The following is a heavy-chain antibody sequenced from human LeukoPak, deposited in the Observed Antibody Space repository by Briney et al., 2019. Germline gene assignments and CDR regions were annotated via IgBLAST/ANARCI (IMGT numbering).Heavy chain of an antibody. Sequence: PSETLSLTCTVSGGSISSSSYYWGWIRQPPGKGLEWFVSIYYSGSSYYNPSLKSRVTISVDTSKNQFSLKLSSVTAADTAVYYCARVSWFPGTSYYYMDVWAKGPRSPSL. CDR2: IYYSGSS. CDR1: GGSISSSSYY. V-gene: IGHV4-39*07. CDR3: ARVSWFPGTSYYYMDV. D-gene: IGHD1-1*01. J-gene: IGHJ6*03.